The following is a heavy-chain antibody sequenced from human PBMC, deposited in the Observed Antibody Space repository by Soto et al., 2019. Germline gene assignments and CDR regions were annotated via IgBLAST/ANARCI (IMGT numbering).Heavy chain of an antibody. J-gene: IGHJ6*02. D-gene: IGHD6-13*01. CDR2: FDPEDGET. CDR1: GYTLTELS. Sequence: ASVKVSCKVSGYTLTELSMHWVRQAPGKGLEWMGGFDPEDGETIYAQKFQGRVTMTEDTSTDTAYMELSSLRSEDTAAYYCASYSSSSYGMDVWGQGTTVTSP. CDR3: ASYSSSSYGMDV. V-gene: IGHV1-24*01.